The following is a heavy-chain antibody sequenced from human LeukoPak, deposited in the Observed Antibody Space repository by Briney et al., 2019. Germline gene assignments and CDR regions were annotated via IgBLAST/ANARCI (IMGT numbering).Heavy chain of an antibody. D-gene: IGHD3-10*01. CDR1: GFTFSSYG. CDR3: ARVRGEAFDI. J-gene: IGHJ3*02. Sequence: GESLRLSCAASGFTFSSYGMHWVRQAPGKGLEWVAVISYDGSNKYYADFVKGRFTISRDNAKNSLYLQMNSLRAEDTAVYYCARVRGEAFDIWGQGTMVTVSS. V-gene: IGHV3-30*03. CDR2: ISYDGSNK.